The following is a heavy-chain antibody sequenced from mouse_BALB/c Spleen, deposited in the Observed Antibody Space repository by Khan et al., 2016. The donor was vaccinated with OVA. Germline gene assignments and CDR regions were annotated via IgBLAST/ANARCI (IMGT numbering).Heavy chain of an antibody. D-gene: IGHD2-2*01. CDR1: GFNIKDYY. J-gene: IGHJ2*01. V-gene: IGHV14-4*02. Sequence: VQLKESGAELVRSGASVKLSCTASGFNIKDYYMHWVKQRPEQGLEWIGWIDPENGDTEYAPKFQGKATMTADTSSNTAYLQLSSLTSEDTAVDSCNGVTYEDVDYWGQGTTLTVSS. CDR3: NGVTYEDVDY. CDR2: IDPENGDT.